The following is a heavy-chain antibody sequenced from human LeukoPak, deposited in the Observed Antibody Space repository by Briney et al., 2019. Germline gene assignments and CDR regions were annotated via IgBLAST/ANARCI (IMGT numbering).Heavy chain of an antibody. Sequence: GRSLRLSCGASGFTFSNYAMHWVRQAPGKGLEWVAVIYYDGSNEYYADSVKGRFTISRDNSKNTLYLQLSSLRPDDTAVYYCAKGAPSSSSIFDFWGPGTLVTVSS. V-gene: IGHV3-33*06. D-gene: IGHD6-6*01. J-gene: IGHJ4*02. CDR2: IYYDGSNE. CDR3: AKGAPSSSSIFDF. CDR1: GFTFSNYA.